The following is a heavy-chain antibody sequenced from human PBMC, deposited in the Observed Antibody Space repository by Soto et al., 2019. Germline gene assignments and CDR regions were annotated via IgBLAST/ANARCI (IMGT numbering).Heavy chain of an antibody. CDR2: INPATGAA. Sequence: QLHLVQSGAVVKKPGASVTVSCSASGYPVTAYYMHWVRQAPGRGLEWMGGINPATGAAKYTQTFQGRVTMTRDTSPNTVFMELSGLTSEDTAVFYCARGGGVGVAGSAAFDMWGQGTLVTVSS. J-gene: IGHJ3*02. CDR1: GYPVTAYY. CDR3: ARGGGVGVAGSAAFDM. D-gene: IGHD3-3*01. V-gene: IGHV1-2*02.